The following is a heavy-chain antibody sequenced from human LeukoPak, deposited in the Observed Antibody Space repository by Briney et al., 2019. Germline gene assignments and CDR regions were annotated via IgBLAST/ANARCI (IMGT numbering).Heavy chain of an antibody. Sequence: GGSLRLSCAASGFTFNSYGMHWVRQAPGKGLEGGSAISGSGGSTYYADSVKGRFTLSRDNSKNTLYLQMNSLRAEDTAVYYCAKDRPWVKGGGPSTAFDIWGQGTMVTVSS. D-gene: IGHD2-15*01. CDR2: ISGSGGST. J-gene: IGHJ3*02. CDR3: AKDRPWVKGGGPSTAFDI. CDR1: GFTFNSYG. V-gene: IGHV3-23*01.